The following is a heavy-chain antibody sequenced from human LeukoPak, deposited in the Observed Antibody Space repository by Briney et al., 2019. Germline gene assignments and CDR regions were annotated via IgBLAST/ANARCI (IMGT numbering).Heavy chain of an antibody. V-gene: IGHV3-7*01. D-gene: IGHD5-12*01. J-gene: IGHJ4*02. CDR3: ASGSNFDH. CDR1: GFTFSTHW. CDR2: IMKEGSKM. Sequence: PGGSLRLSCVASGFTFSTHWMTWGRQAPGKGLEWVDSIMKEGSKMIYVDSVKGRFTISRDNAKNSLYLQMNSLRVEDTAVYYCASGSNFDHWGQGTVVTVSS.